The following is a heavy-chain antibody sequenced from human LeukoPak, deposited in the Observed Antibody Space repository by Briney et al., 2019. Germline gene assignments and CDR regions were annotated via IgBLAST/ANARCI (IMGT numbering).Heavy chain of an antibody. Sequence: SETLSLPCVVYRGSFSGYYWSWIGQPPGKGLEWIGESNHSGSTNYYPSLKSRVTISVDPSKTQLSLKLNSVTAADTAVYYCARGLSRTPPGGYWGQGTLVTVSS. V-gene: IGHV4-34*01. CDR2: SNHSGST. J-gene: IGHJ4*02. CDR3: ARGLSRTPPGGY. CDR1: RGSFSGYY. D-gene: IGHD2-2*01.